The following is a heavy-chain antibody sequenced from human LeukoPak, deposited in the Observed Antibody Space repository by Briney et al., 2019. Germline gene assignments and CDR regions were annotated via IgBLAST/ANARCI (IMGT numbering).Heavy chain of an antibody. CDR2: VNSDGSGT. D-gene: IGHD3-16*01. CDR1: GFTFSSYW. J-gene: IGHJ3*02. Sequence: PGRSLRLSCAASGFTFSSYWMHWVRQAPGTGLVWVSRVNSDGSGTIYLDSVKGRFTISRDNAKNTLYLQMNSLRADDTAVYYCARGGTLHGFDIWGQGTMVTVSS. V-gene: IGHV3-74*01. CDR3: ARGGTLHGFDI.